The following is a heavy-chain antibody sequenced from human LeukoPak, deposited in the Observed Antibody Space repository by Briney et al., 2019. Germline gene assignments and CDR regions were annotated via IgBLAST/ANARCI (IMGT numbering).Heavy chain of an antibody. Sequence: SETLSLTCTVAGGSISSYYWSWIRQPPGKGLEWIGYIYYSGSTNYNPSLKSRVTISVDTSKNQFSLKLSSVTAADTAVYYCARVGAATYGMDVWGQGTTVTVSS. J-gene: IGHJ6*02. CDR1: GGSISSYY. V-gene: IGHV4-59*01. D-gene: IGHD6-13*01. CDR2: IYYSGST. CDR3: ARVGAATYGMDV.